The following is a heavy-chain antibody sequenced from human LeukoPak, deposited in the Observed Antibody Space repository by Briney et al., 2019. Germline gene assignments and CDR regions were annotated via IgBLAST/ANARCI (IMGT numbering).Heavy chain of an antibody. CDR1: GGTFSSYA. D-gene: IGHD1-26*01. V-gene: IGHV1-69*05. Sequence: SVKVSCKASGGTFSSYAISWVRQAPGQGLEWMGGIIPIFGTANYAQKFQGRVTMTRDTSTSTVYMELSSLRSEDTAVYYCARGSGSYEIDYWGQGTLVTVSS. J-gene: IGHJ4*02. CDR2: IIPIFGTA. CDR3: ARGSGSYEIDY.